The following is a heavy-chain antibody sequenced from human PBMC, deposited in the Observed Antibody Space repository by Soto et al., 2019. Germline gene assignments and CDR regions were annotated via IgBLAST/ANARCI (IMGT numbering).Heavy chain of an antibody. CDR2: ISFEGSTK. CDR1: GFTFNTYD. V-gene: IGHV3-30*18. CDR3: AKRGYSGSYYGMDY. Sequence: QVQLVESGGGVVQPGRSLRLSCAASGFTFNTYDMHWVRQAPGKGLEWVAVISFEGSTKYYADSVKGRFTISRDNSKDTLYLPLISLRAEDMAVYYCAKRGYSGSYYGMDYWGQGTLVTVSS. J-gene: IGHJ4*02. D-gene: IGHD1-26*01.